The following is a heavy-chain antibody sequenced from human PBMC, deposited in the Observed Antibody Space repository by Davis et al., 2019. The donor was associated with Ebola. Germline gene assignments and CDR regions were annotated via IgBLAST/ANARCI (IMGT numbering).Heavy chain of an antibody. CDR2: INSDGSST. Sequence: GEFLKISCAASGFTFSSYWMHWVRQAPGKGLVWVSRINSDGSSTSYADSVKGRFTISRDNAKNTLYLQMKSLRAEDTAVYYCARDFYYYGSGSYSCMDVWGQGTTVTVSS. D-gene: IGHD3-10*01. J-gene: IGHJ6*02. CDR3: ARDFYYYGSGSYSCMDV. V-gene: IGHV3-74*01. CDR1: GFTFSSYW.